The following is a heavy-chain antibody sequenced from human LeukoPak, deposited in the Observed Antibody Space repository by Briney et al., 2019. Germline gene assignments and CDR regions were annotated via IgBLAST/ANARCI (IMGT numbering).Heavy chain of an antibody. CDR1: GLTFSSYG. V-gene: IGHV3-30*18. D-gene: IGHD6-13*01. Sequence: PGGSLRLSCAASGLTFSSYGMHWVRQAPGKGLEWVAVISCDGSNKYYADSVKGRFTISRDNSKNTLYLQMNSLRAEDTAVYYCAKGTYSSSWYTYYYYYGMDVWGQGTTVTVSS. CDR2: ISCDGSNK. J-gene: IGHJ6*02. CDR3: AKGTYSSSWYTYYYYYGMDV.